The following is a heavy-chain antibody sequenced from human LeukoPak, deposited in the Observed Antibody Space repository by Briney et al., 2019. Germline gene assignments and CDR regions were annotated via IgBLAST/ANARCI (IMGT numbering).Heavy chain of an antibody. D-gene: IGHD5-12*01. CDR2: IKQDGSAK. CDR3: ARVNPLVAPGALDI. V-gene: IGHV3-7*01. J-gene: IGHJ3*02. Sequence: RTGGSLRLSCVASGFTFSKYWMTWVRQAPGKGLAWVANIKQDGSAKYYMDSVKGRFAISRDNAKNSLYLRMNSLGAEDTAVYYCARVNPLVAPGALDIWGQGTMVAVSS. CDR1: GFTFSKYW.